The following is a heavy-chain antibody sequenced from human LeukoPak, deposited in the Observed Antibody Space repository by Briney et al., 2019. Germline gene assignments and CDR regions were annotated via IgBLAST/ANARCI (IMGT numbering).Heavy chain of an antibody. CDR1: GFTFRSYG. Sequence: PGGSPRLSCAASGFTFRSYGMHWVRQAPGKGLEWVAVVWYDGSNKYYADSVKGRFTISRDNSNNTLYLQMNSLRAEDTAVYYCAIEVTTRIFDYWGQGTLVTVSS. CDR2: VWYDGSNK. V-gene: IGHV3-33*01. J-gene: IGHJ4*02. CDR3: AIEVTTRIFDY. D-gene: IGHD5-12*01.